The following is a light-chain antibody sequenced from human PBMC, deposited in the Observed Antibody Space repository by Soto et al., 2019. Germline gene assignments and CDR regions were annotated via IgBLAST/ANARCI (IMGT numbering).Light chain of an antibody. CDR3: QQYGSAPWA. CDR2: GVS. J-gene: IGKJ1*01. Sequence: EIVLTQSPGTLSLSPGEGATLSCRASQSVASIFLAWYQQRPGQAPRLLLYGVSSRATAIPDRFSGSGSGTDFTLTISRLEPEDVALYYCQQYGSAPWAFGQWTKVEI. V-gene: IGKV3-20*01. CDR1: QSVASIF.